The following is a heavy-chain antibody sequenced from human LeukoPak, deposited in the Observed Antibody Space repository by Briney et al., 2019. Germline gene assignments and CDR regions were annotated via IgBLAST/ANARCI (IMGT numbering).Heavy chain of an antibody. V-gene: IGHV4-59*08. D-gene: IGHD3-22*01. CDR1: GVSISTYY. J-gene: IGHJ4*02. CDR3: TRRVPYASSGYHRD. CDR2: IHYSGST. Sequence: SETLSLTCTVSGVSISTYYWSWIRQPPGKGLDWLGYIHYSGSTSYNPSLKSRVTISMDTSKNQFSLKLSSVTAADTAVYYCTRRVPYASSGYHRDWGQGTLVTVSS.